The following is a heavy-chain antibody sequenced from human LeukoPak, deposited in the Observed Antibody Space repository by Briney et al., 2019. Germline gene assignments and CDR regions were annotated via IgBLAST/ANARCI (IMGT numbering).Heavy chain of an antibody. D-gene: IGHD6-19*01. V-gene: IGHV4-39*01. J-gene: IGHJ4*02. CDR2: IYYSGST. Sequence: SETLSLTCTVSGGSISSSSYYWGWIRQPPGKGLEWIGSIYYSGSTYYNPSLKSRVTISVDTSKNQFSLKLSSVTAADTAVYYCASVGSSGWLFFDYLVQGTLLTVSS. CDR1: GGSISSSSYY. CDR3: ASVGSSGWLFFDY.